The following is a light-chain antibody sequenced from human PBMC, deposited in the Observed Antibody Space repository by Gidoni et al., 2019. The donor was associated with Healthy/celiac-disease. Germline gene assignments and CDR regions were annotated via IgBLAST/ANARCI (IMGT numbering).Light chain of an antibody. CDR3: QQYNSSPST. Sequence: DSQMTQSPATLSAAVGDRVTITCRASQSISSWLAWYQQKPGKAPKLLIYKASSLESGVPSRFSGSGSGTEFTLTISSLQPDDFATYYCQQYNSSPSTFXQXTKLEIK. CDR2: KAS. J-gene: IGKJ2*01. V-gene: IGKV1-5*03. CDR1: QSISSW.